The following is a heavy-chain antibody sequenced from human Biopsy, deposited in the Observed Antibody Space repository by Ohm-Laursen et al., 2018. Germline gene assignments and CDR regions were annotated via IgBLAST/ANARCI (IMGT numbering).Heavy chain of an antibody. Sequence: ASVKVSCKASGYTFTGYYLHWVRQAPGQGLEWMGWIDPNSGGTNYAQNFQGRVTMTRDTSISTAYMELSRLRSDDTAVYFCARAPHYQPLPDDYWGQGTLVTVSS. CDR1: GYTFTGYY. V-gene: IGHV1-2*02. CDR3: ARAPHYQPLPDDY. CDR2: IDPNSGGT. D-gene: IGHD2-2*01. J-gene: IGHJ4*02.